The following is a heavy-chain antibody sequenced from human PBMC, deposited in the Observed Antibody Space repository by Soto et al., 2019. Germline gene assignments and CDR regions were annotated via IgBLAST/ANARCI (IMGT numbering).Heavy chain of an antibody. CDR1: GFTFSRYG. D-gene: IGHD6-19*01. J-gene: IGHJ6*02. CDR2: ISYDGSNK. CDR3: ATDVKSRSVAGPGWYSGMDV. V-gene: IGHV3-30*03. Sequence: GESLRLSCAASGFTFSRYGMHWVRQAPGKGREWVAVISYDGSNKYYADSVKGGLTISRDNSKNTLYLQMNSLRAEDTAVYYCATDVKSRSVAGPGWYSGMDVWGQGTPVTVSS.